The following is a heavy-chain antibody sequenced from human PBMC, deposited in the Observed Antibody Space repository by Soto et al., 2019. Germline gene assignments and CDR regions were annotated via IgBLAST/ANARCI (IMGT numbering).Heavy chain of an antibody. Sequence: SETLSLTYTVSGGSINNGGYYWSWIRQHPGKGLEWIGYIYYSGGTSYSPSLKSRVTISVDTSKNQFSLKLSSVTAADTAVYYCAIDPIRQCSITNCYSYHYHGMDVWGPGTTVTVSS. CDR1: GGSINNGGYY. CDR3: AIDPIRQCSITNCYSYHYHGMDV. CDR2: IYYSGGT. J-gene: IGHJ6*02. D-gene: IGHD2-2*01. V-gene: IGHV4-31*03.